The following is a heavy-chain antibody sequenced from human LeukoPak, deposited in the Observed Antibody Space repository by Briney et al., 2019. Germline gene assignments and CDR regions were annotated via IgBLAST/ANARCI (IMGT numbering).Heavy chain of an antibody. D-gene: IGHD5-24*01. V-gene: IGHV1-2*04. CDR1: GYTFTGYY. J-gene: IGHJ4*02. CDR3: ARDSQGMATIDDY. Sequence: ASVKVSCTASGYTFTGYYMHWVRQAPGQGVEWMGWINPNSGGTNYAQKFQGWVTMTRDTSISTAYMELSRLRSDDTAVYYCARDSQGMATIDDYWGQGTLVTVSS. CDR2: INPNSGGT.